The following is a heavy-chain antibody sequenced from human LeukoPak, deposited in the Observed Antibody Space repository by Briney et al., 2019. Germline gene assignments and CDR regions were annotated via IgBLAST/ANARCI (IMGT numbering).Heavy chain of an antibody. D-gene: IGHD6-13*01. CDR1: GGSISSGSYY. CDR3: ATQSSRSSSFFSG. V-gene: IGHV4-61*02. CDR2: IYTSGST. J-gene: IGHJ4*02. Sequence: SQTLSLTCTVSGGSISSGSYYWSWIRQPAGKGLEWIGRIYTSGSTNYNPSLKSRVTISEDTSKNQFSLKLSSVTAADTAVYYCATQSSRSSSFFSGWGQGTLVTVSS.